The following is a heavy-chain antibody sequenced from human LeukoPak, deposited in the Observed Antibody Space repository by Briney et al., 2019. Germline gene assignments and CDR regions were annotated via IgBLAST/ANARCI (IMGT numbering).Heavy chain of an antibody. V-gene: IGHV3-23*01. CDR2: TGSTGVST. Sequence: GGSLRLSCAASGFTFSSYAMNWVRQAPGKGLEWVSGTGSTGVSTFYADSVKGRFTVSRDNSKNTLCLQMNSLRAEDTAVYYCAKDPGVVPAHYFDYWGQGTLVTVSS. CDR1: GFTFSSYA. CDR3: AKDPGVVPAHYFDY. D-gene: IGHD2-2*01. J-gene: IGHJ4*02.